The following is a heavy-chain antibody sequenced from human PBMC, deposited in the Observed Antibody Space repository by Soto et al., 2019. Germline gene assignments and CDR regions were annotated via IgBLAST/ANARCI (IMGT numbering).Heavy chain of an antibody. Sequence: PXETLSLTCNVAGCSISSGGYYWSWIRQHRGKGLEWIGYIYYSGSTYYNPSLKSRVTISVDTSKNQFSLKLSSVTVADTAVYYCARVPSKDILTGYKVYYFDYWGQGKLVTVSS. D-gene: IGHD3-9*01. CDR3: ARVPSKDILTGYKVYYFDY. CDR2: IYYSGST. CDR1: GCSISSGGYY. V-gene: IGHV4-31*03. J-gene: IGHJ4*02.